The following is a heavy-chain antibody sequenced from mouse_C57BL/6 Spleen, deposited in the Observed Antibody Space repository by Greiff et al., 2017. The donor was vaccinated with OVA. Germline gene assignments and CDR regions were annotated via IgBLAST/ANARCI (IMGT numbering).Heavy chain of an antibody. V-gene: IGHV1-50*01. CDR1: GYTFTSYW. D-gene: IGHD3-3*01. Sequence: QVQLQQPGAELVKPGASVKLSCKASGYTFTSYWMQWVKQRPGQGLEWIGEIDPSDSYTNYNQKFKGKATLTVDTSSSTAYMQLSSLTSEDSAVYYCARGGDGRCAYWGQGTLVTVSA. J-gene: IGHJ3*01. CDR2: IDPSDSYT. CDR3: ARGGDGRCAY.